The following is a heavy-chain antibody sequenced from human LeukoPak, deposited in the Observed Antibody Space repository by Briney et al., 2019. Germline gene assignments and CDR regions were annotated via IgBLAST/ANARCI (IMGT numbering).Heavy chain of an antibody. CDR3: ASPAVAGSGYYYYYMGV. D-gene: IGHD6-19*01. Sequence: SETLSLTCTVSGGSISSYYWSWIRQPPGKGLEWIGYIYYSGSTNYNPSLKSRVTISVDTSKNQFSLKLSSVTAADTAVYYCASPAVAGSGYYYYYMGVWGKGTTVTVSS. CDR2: IYYSGST. V-gene: IGHV4-59*08. J-gene: IGHJ6*03. CDR1: GGSISSYY.